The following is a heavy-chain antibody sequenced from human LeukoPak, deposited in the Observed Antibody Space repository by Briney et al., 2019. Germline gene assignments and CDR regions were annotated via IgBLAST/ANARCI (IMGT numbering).Heavy chain of an antibody. CDR3: AKDKAGRGIYYFDD. J-gene: IGHJ4*02. CDR2: ISWNSGSI. V-gene: IGHV3-9*01. Sequence: GRSLRLSCAASGFTFDDYAMHWVRQAPGKGLEWVSGISWNSGSIGYADSVKGRFTISRDNAKNSLYLQMNSLRAEDTALYYCAKDKAGRGIYYFDDWGQGTLVTVSS. D-gene: IGHD6-13*01. CDR1: GFTFDDYA.